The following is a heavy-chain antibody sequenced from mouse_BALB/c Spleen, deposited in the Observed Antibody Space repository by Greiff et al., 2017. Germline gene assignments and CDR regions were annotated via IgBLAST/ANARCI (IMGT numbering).Heavy chain of an antibody. J-gene: IGHJ3*01. Sequence: LQQSGAELVRPGSSVKISCKASGYAFSSYWMNWVKQRPGQGLEWIGQIYPGDGDTNYNGKFKGKATLTADKSSSTAYMQLSSLTSEDSAVYFCARYGNYGAWFAYWGQGTLVTVSA. V-gene: IGHV1-80*01. CDR3: ARYGNYGAWFAY. CDR1: GYAFSSYW. D-gene: IGHD2-1*01. CDR2: IYPGDGDT.